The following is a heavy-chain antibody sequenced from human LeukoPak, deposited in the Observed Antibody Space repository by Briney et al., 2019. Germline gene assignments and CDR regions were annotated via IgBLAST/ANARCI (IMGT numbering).Heavy chain of an antibody. CDR3: ARFGGRTGYYYYYMDV. V-gene: IGHV3-21*01. CDR1: GFTFSSYS. D-gene: IGHD3-16*01. CDR2: ISSSSSYI. J-gene: IGHJ6*03. Sequence: GGSLRLSCAASGFTFSSYSMNWVRQAPGEGLEWVSSISSSSSYIYYADSVKGRFTISRDNARNSLYLQMNSLRAEDTAVYYCARFGGRTGYYYYYMDVWGKGTTVTVSS.